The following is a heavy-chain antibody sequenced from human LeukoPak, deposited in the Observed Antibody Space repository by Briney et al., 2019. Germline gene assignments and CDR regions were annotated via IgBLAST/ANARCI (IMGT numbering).Heavy chain of an antibody. J-gene: IGHJ4*02. CDR3: ARDGSVESGHYYFDY. V-gene: IGHV1-2*02. D-gene: IGHD3-10*01. Sequence: APVKVSCKASGYTFTGYYMHWVRQAPGQGLEWMGWINPNSGGTNYAQKFQGRVTMTRDTSFSTAYMELSGLRSDDTAIYYCARDGSVESGHYYFDYWGQGTLVTVSS. CDR2: INPNSGGT. CDR1: GYTFTGYY.